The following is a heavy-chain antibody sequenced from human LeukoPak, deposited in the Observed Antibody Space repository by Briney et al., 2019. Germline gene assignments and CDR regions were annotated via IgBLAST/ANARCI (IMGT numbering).Heavy chain of an antibody. CDR1: GFTFGDYA. Sequence: GGSLRLSCSGSGFTFGDYAMSWVRQAPGKGLEWVGFIRSKLYGGTSEYAASVKGRFTISRDDSTSIAYLQMNSLKTEDTAVYYCTKTVGSGYSYNVLLPDYWGQGTLVTVSS. J-gene: IGHJ4*02. V-gene: IGHV3-49*04. CDR2: IRSKLYGGTS. D-gene: IGHD3-10*01. CDR3: TKTVGSGYSYNVLLPDY.